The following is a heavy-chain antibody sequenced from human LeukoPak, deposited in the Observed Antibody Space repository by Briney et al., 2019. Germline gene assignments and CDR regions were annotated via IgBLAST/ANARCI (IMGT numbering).Heavy chain of an antibody. CDR1: VFTFSSYG. D-gene: IGHD2-2*01. Sequence: SGGSLRLSCAASVFTFSSYGMSWVRQAPGKGLEWVSAISGSGGSTYYADSVKGRFTISRDNSKNTLYLQMNSLRAEDTAVYYCAKDRHAPGRYCSSTSCFPFDSWGQGTLVTVSS. J-gene: IGHJ5*01. V-gene: IGHV3-23*01. CDR3: AKDRHAPGRYCSSTSCFPFDS. CDR2: ISGSGGST.